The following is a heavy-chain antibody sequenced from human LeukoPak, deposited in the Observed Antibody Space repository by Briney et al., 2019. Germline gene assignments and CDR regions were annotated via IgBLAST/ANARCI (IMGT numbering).Heavy chain of an antibody. CDR1: GYTFTGYY. Sequence: EASVKVSCKASGYTFTGYYMHWVRQAPGQGLEWVGWINPNSGGTNYAQKFQGRVTMTRDTSISTAYMELSRLRSDDTAVYYCARALRYFDWLPHNFDYWGQGTLVTVSS. J-gene: IGHJ4*02. CDR2: INPNSGGT. D-gene: IGHD3-9*01. V-gene: IGHV1-2*02. CDR3: ARALRYFDWLPHNFDY.